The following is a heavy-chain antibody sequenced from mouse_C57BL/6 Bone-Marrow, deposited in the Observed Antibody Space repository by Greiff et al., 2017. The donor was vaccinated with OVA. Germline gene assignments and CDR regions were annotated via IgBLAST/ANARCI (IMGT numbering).Heavy chain of an antibody. CDR3: TSYGNFDY. CDR2: IDPENGDT. D-gene: IGHD2-1*01. Sequence: VQLQQSGAELVRPGASVKLSCTASGFNFTDDYMHWVKQRPEQGLEWIGWIDPENGDTEYASKFQGKATITADTSSSTAYLQLSSLTSEDTAVYYCTSYGNFDYWGQGTTLTVSS. CDR1: GFNFTDDY. V-gene: IGHV14-4*01. J-gene: IGHJ2*01.